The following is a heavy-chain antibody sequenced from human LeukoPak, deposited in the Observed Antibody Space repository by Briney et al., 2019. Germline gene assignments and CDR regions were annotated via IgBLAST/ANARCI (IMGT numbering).Heavy chain of an antibody. Sequence: SETLSLTCAVYGGSFSGYYWSWIRQPPGKGLEWIGEINHSGSTNYNPSLKSRVTISVDTSKNQFSLKLSSVTAADTAVYYCARRMVRGVIIHYFDYWGQGTLVTVSS. J-gene: IGHJ4*02. D-gene: IGHD3-10*01. V-gene: IGHV4-34*01. CDR3: ARRMVRGVIIHYFDY. CDR1: GGSFSGYY. CDR2: INHSGST.